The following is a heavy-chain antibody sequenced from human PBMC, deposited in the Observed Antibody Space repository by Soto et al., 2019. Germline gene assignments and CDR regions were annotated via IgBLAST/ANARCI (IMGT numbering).Heavy chain of an antibody. J-gene: IGHJ6*03. D-gene: IGHD5-12*01. Sequence: QVPLVQSGAEVKKPGSSVKVSCKASGGTFSSYTISWVRQAPGQGLEWMGRIIPILGIANYAQKFQGRVTITADKSTSTAYMELSSLRSEDTAVYYCARGVYSGYDYGYYYYYMDVWGKGTTVTVSS. CDR3: ARGVYSGYDYGYYYYYMDV. CDR2: IIPILGIA. CDR1: GGTFSSYT. V-gene: IGHV1-69*02.